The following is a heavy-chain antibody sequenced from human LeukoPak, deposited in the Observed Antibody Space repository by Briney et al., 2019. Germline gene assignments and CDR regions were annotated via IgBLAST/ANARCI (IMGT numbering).Heavy chain of an antibody. Sequence: GGSLRLSCAASGFTFSSYWMTWVRQAPGKGLEWVAVISYDGSNKYYADSVKGRFTISRDNSKNTLYLQMNSLRAEDTAVYYCAGIWSGYPYWGQGTLVTVSS. V-gene: IGHV3-30-3*01. D-gene: IGHD3-3*01. J-gene: IGHJ4*02. CDR3: AGIWSGYPY. CDR1: GFTFSSYW. CDR2: ISYDGSNK.